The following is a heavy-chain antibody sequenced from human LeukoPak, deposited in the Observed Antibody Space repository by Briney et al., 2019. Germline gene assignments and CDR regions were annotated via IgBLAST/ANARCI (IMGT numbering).Heavy chain of an antibody. V-gene: IGHV4-59*12. CDR3: ARRGLEDFDSNLSGYFAY. CDR2: LYYSGNT. J-gene: IGHJ4*02. Sequence: KPSETLSLTCTVSGGSLSSYYWSWIRQPPGQGLEWIGYLYYSGNTNYNPSLKSRVTISVDTSKNQFSLKLRSVTAADTAVYYCARRGLEDFDSNLSGYFAYWGQGTLVTVSS. D-gene: IGHD4-11*01. CDR1: GGSLSSYY.